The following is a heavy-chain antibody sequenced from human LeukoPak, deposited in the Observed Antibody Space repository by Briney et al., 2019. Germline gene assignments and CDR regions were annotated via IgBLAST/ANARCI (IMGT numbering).Heavy chain of an antibody. D-gene: IGHD3-22*01. CDR3: ARDYYDSSGYSYYYYYYMDV. Sequence: AASVKVSCKASGYTFTSYDINWVRQATGQGLEWMGWMNPNSGNTGYAQKFQGRVTITRNTSISTAYMELSSLRSEDTAVYYCARDYYDSSGYSYYYYYYMDVWGKGTTVTVSS. V-gene: IGHV1-8*03. CDR2: MNPNSGNT. CDR1: GYTFTSYD. J-gene: IGHJ6*03.